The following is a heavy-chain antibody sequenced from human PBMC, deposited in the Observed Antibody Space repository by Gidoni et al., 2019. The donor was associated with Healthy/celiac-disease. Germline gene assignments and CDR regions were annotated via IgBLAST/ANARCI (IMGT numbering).Heavy chain of an antibody. CDR2: ISSSSSYI. Sequence: EVQLVESGGGLVKPGGSLRLSCAASGFTVSSYSLNWVRQAPGKGLEWVSSISSSSSYIYYADSVKGRFTISRDNAKNSLYLQMNSLRAEDTAVYYCARARSTSALDPWGQGTLVTVSS. D-gene: IGHD3-3*01. J-gene: IGHJ5*02. CDR1: GFTVSSYS. CDR3: ARARSTSALDP. V-gene: IGHV3-21*01.